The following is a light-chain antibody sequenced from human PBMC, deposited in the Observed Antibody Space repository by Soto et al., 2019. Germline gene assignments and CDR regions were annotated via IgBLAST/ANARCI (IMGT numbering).Light chain of an antibody. CDR2: ATD. Sequence: DIQMTQSPSSLSASVGDRVTITCRASQTITNYLNWYQQQSGKAPKLLIYATDTLQSGVPSRFSGSGSGTDYTLIISSLQPEDFATYYCRQSYNTPQTFGQGTKVDIK. CDR3: RQSYNTPQT. J-gene: IGKJ1*01. V-gene: IGKV1-39*01. CDR1: QTITNY.